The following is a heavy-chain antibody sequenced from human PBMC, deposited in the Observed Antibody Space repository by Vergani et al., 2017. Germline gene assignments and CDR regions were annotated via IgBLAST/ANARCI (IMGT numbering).Heavy chain of an antibody. CDR2: IHTDGST. D-gene: IGHD2-15*01. CDR3: EKSRPYCTSGSCPAI. Sequence: QVKLQESGPGLLKPSQTLSLTCTVSGDSIRSGSHYWSWIPQPAGKGPEWIGHIHTDGSTDLNPSFKSRVSISVDTSKSQFSLKLNSVTVADTAVYYCEKSRPYCTSGSCPAIWGQGTLVTVSS. CDR1: GDSIRSGSHY. J-gene: IGHJ4*02. V-gene: IGHV4-61*02.